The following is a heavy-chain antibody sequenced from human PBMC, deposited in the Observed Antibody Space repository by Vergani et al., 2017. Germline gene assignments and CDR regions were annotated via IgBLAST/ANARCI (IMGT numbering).Heavy chain of an antibody. CDR3: ARDRYCGGDCPFDY. J-gene: IGHJ4*02. D-gene: IGHD2-21*02. CDR2: IIPILGIA. CDR1: GGTFSSYT. V-gene: IGHV1-69*08. Sequence: QVQLVQSGAEVKKPGSSVKVSCKASGGTFSSYTISWVRQAPGQGLEWMGRIIPILGIANYAQKFQGRVTFTADKSTSTAYMELSSLRSEDTAVYYCARDRYCGGDCPFDYWGQGTLVTVSS.